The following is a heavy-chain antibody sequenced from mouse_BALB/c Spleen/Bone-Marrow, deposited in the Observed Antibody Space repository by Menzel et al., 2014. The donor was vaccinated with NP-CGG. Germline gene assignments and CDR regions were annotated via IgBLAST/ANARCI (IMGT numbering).Heavy chain of an antibody. CDR3: ARDNNYGYYSYFDD. Sequence: EVKLVESGGGLVQPGGSLRLSCATSGFTFTDYYMSWVRQPPGKALEWLGFICNKANGYTTEYSASVKGRFTISTDNSESILYLQMNTLRTEDSATYYCARDNNYGYYSYFDDWGAGTTVTVSS. D-gene: IGHD2-2*01. V-gene: IGHV7-3*02. CDR2: ICNKANGYTT. CDR1: GFTFTDYY. J-gene: IGHJ1*01.